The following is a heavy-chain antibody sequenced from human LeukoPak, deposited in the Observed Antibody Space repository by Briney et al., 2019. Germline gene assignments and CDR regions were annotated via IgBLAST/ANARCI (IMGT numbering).Heavy chain of an antibody. CDR3: ARGHSNCSPTSCYFPSDY. D-gene: IGHD2-2*01. CDR2: IYNSGRT. Sequence: PSETLSLTCSISDGSISSYYWSWIRQPPGKGLEWIGYIYNSGRTNYNPSLKSRVTISVDTSKNQFSLRLNSVTAADTAVYYCARGHSNCSPTSCYFPSDYWGQGTLVTVSS. V-gene: IGHV4-59*01. CDR1: DGSISSYY. J-gene: IGHJ4*02.